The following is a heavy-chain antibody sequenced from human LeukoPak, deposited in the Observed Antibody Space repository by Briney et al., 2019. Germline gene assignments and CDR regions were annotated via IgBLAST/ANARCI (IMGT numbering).Heavy chain of an antibody. V-gene: IGHV5-51*01. CDR2: IYPGDSDT. J-gene: IGHJ4*02. CDR3: ARHNRDIVVVPAAIGYMSIDY. CDR1: GYSFTSYW. Sequence: GESLKISCKGSGYSFTSYWIGWVRQMPGKGLEWMGIIYPGDSDTRYSPSFQGQVTISADKSISTAYLQWSSLKASDTAMYYCARHNRDIVVVPAAIGYMSIDYWAREPWSPSPQ. D-gene: IGHD2-2*02.